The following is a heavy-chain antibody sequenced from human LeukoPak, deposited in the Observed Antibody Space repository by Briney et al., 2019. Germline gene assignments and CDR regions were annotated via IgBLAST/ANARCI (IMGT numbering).Heavy chain of an antibody. CDR3: AKGVFRTGGDY. CDR1: GFTFSSYA. V-gene: IGHV3-23*01. Sequence: GGSLRLSCAASGFTFSSYAMTWVRQAPGKGLEWVSSIIGSGSNTYYADSVKGRFTISRDNSKNTLYLQMNSLRAEDTAVYYCAKGVFRTGGDYWGQGTLVTVSS. D-gene: IGHD2-8*01. CDR2: IIGSGSNT. J-gene: IGHJ4*02.